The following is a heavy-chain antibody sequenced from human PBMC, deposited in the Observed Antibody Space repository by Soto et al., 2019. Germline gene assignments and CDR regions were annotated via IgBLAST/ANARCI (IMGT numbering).Heavy chain of an antibody. J-gene: IGHJ3*02. CDR3: ARAYSDAFDI. CDR1: GFTFSDYY. D-gene: IGHD2-15*01. V-gene: IGHV3-11*01. Sequence: GFLRLSCAASGFTFSDYYMTWIRQAPGKGLEWVSYISSSGSGIYYADSVKGRFTISRDNAKNSLYLQMSGLRAEDTAVFYCARAYSDAFDIWGQGTMVTVSS. CDR2: ISSSGSGI.